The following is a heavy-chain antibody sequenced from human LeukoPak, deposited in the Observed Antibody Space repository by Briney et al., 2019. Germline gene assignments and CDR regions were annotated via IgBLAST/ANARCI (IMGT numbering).Heavy chain of an antibody. V-gene: IGHV3-7*01. J-gene: IGHJ4*02. CDR3: ARDRGYSSYDY. CDR2: INPDGSGK. Sequence: GGSLRLSCVASEFMFSTSWMNWVRQAPGKGLEWVAAINPDGSGKYFVDSVRGRFTISRDGAENSLYLQMNSLRVEDTAVYYCARDRGYSSYDYWGQGTMVTVSS. CDR1: EFMFSTSW. D-gene: IGHD6-19*01.